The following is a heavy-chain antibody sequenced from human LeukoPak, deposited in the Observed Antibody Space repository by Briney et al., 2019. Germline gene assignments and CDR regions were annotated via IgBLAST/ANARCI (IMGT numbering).Heavy chain of an antibody. CDR1: GGSFSGYY. J-gene: IGHJ4*02. V-gene: IGHV4-34*01. CDR2: INRSGST. Sequence: SETLSLTCAVYGGSFSGYYWSWIRQPPGKGLEWIGEINRSGSTNYNPSLKSRVTISVDTSKNQFSLKLSSVTAADTAVYYCAQGRWYYGGGFDYWGQGTLVTVSS. CDR3: AQGRWYYGGGFDY. D-gene: IGHD4-23*01.